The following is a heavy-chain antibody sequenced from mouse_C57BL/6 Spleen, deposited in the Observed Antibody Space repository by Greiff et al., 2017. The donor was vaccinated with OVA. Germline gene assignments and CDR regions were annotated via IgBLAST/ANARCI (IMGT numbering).Heavy chain of an antibody. CDR1: GYTFTSYG. J-gene: IGHJ4*01. D-gene: IGHD1-1*01. Sequence: VQLQESGAELARPGASVQLSCKASGYTFTSYGISWVKQRTGQGLEWIGEIYPRSGNTYYNEKFKGKATLTADKSSSTAYMALRSLTSEYSAFYFCARGEDYYGSYYYAMDYWGQGTSVTVSS. V-gene: IGHV1-81*01. CDR3: ARGEDYYGSYYYAMDY. CDR2: IYPRSGNT.